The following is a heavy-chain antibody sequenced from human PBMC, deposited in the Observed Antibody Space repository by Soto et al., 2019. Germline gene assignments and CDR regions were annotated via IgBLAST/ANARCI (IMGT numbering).Heavy chain of an antibody. D-gene: IGHD2-15*01. CDR1: GYTFTSYD. Sequence: QVQLVQSGAEVKKPGASVKVSCKASGYTFTSYDINWVRQATGQGLEWMGWMNANSGNTGYAQKFQGRVTMTMNTSIGTAYMVLCTLRSEDPDVSYCARIVVYYYYYMDVWGRGTTVTVSS. J-gene: IGHJ6*03. CDR2: MNANSGNT. CDR3: ARIVVYYYYYMDV. V-gene: IGHV1-8*01.